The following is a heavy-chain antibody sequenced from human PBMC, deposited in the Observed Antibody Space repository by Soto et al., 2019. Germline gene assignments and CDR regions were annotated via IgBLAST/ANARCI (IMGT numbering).Heavy chain of an antibody. CDR3: AGSRKDYCSSTSCYGGDGMDV. D-gene: IGHD2-2*01. CDR2: INPNSGGT. CDR1: GYTFTGYY. Sequence: GASVKVSCKASGYTFTGYYMHWVRQAPGQGLEWMGWINPNSGGTNYAQKFQGWVTMTRDTSISTAYMELSRLRSDDTAVYYCAGSRKDYCSSTSCYGGDGMDVWGQGTTVTVSS. J-gene: IGHJ6*02. V-gene: IGHV1-2*04.